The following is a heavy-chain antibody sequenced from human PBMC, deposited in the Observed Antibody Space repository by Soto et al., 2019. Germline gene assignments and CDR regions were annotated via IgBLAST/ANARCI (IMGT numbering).Heavy chain of an antibody. CDR3: ARDLAKVGGSAGFDY. Sequence: QVQLVQSGAEVKKPGASVNVSCKASGYTFTVYYMHWVRQSPGQGLEWMGWINPKSGGTMYPQKFQGRVTMTWDTSISTAYMALTRLRSDATAVYYCARDLAKVGGSAGFDYWGQGTLVTVSS. V-gene: IGHV1-2*02. D-gene: IGHD1-26*01. J-gene: IGHJ4*02. CDR2: INPKSGGT. CDR1: GYTFTVYY.